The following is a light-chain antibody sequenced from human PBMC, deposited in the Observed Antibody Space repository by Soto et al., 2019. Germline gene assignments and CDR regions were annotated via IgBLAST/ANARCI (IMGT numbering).Light chain of an antibody. CDR1: QSVSTN. V-gene: IGKV3-15*01. CDR3: QQYNNWPRT. J-gene: IGKJ1*01. CDR2: FAS. Sequence: MTQSPSTLSVSPGETAAPSCRASQSVSTNLAWYQQKPGQAPRLLIYFASTRATAVPARFTASGSGTEFTLTISSLQSEDFAVYYCQQYNNWPRTFGQGTKVDIK.